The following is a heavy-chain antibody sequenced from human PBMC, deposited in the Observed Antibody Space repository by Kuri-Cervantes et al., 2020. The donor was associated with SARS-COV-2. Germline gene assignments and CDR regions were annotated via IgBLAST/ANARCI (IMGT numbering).Heavy chain of an antibody. D-gene: IGHD6-19*01. Sequence: GESLKISCAAPGFTFSSYWMSWVRQAPGKGMEWVANIRQDGSEKYYVDSVKGRFTISRDNAKNSLYLQMNSLRAEDTAVYYCARDQGWLDPWWFDPWGQGTLVTVSS. CDR3: ARDQGWLDPWWFDP. V-gene: IGHV3-7*01. CDR1: GFTFSSYW. CDR2: IRQDGSEK. J-gene: IGHJ5*02.